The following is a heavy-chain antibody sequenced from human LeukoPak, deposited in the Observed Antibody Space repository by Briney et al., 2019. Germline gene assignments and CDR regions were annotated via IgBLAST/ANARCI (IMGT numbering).Heavy chain of an antibody. CDR1: GGSFSGYY. V-gene: IGHV4-34*01. CDR3: ARWRFLEWLLLDLSHYYGMDV. J-gene: IGHJ6*02. Sequence: SETLSLTCAVYGGSFSGYYWSWIRQPPGKGLEWIGEINHSGSTNYNPSLKSRVTISVDTSKNQFSLKLSSVTAADTAVYYCARWRFLEWLLLDLSHYYGMDVWGQGTTVTVSS. D-gene: IGHD3-3*01. CDR2: INHSGST.